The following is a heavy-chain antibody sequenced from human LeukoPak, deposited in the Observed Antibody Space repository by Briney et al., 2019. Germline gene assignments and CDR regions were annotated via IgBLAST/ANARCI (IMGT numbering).Heavy chain of an antibody. Sequence: SETLSLTCTSGGSISSYYWSWIRQPPGKGLEWIGYIYYSGSTNYNPSLKSRVTISVDTSKNQFSLKLSSVTAADTAVYYCARLSYSDLYSSGWHFDYWGQGTLVTVSS. CDR2: IYYSGST. CDR3: ARLSYSDLYSSGWHFDY. CDR1: GGSISSYY. J-gene: IGHJ4*02. D-gene: IGHD6-19*01. V-gene: IGHV4-59*08.